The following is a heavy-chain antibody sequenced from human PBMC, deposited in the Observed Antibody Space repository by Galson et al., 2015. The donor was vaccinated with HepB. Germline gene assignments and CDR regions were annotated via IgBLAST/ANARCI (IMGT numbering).Heavy chain of an antibody. J-gene: IGHJ3*02. CDR3: AREGIVRAYGDAFDI. CDR2: ISSSSSYI. CDR1: GFTFSSYS. D-gene: IGHD1-26*01. Sequence: SLRLSCAASGFTFSSYSMNWVRQAPGKGLEWVSSISSSSSYIYYADSVKGRFTISRDNAKNSLYLQMNSLRAEDTAVYYCAREGIVRAYGDAFDIWGQGTMVTVPS. V-gene: IGHV3-21*01.